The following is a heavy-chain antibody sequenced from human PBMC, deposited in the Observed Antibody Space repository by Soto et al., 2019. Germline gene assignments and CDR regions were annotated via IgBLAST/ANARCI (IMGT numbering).Heavy chain of an antibody. J-gene: IGHJ2*01. V-gene: IGHV3-20*04. D-gene: IGHD4-17*01. CDR2: INWNGGST. CDR1: GFTFDDYG. Sequence: EVQLVESGGGVVRPGESLRLSCAASGFTFDDYGMSWVRQAPGKGLEWVSGINWNGGSTGYADSVKGRFTISRDNAKNSLYLQMNSLRAEDTALYYCARGDYGDSTLYWYFDLWGRGTLVTVSS. CDR3: ARGDYGDSTLYWYFDL.